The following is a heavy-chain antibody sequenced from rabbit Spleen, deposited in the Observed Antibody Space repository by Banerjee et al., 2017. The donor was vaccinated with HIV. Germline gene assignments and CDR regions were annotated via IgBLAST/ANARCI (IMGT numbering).Heavy chain of an antibody. J-gene: IGHJ6*01. D-gene: IGHD8-1*01. V-gene: IGHV1S40*01. CDR3: ARDTGSSFSSYGMDL. CDR1: GFTISSSYY. CDR2: IAGSSSGFT. Sequence: QSLEESGGDLVKPGGTLTLTCTASGFTISSSYYMCWVRQARGKGLEWIACIAGSSSGFTYSATWASGRFTISKTSSTTVTLQMTSLTVADTATYFCARDTGSSFSSYGMDLWGPGTLVTVS.